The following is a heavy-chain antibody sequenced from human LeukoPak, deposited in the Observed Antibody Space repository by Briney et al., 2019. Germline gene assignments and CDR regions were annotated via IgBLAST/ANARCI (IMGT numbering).Heavy chain of an antibody. V-gene: IGHV3-33*01. CDR2: VWFDGTHD. Sequence: QTGGPLRLSCAASGLTFTNYGFHWVRQAPGKGLEWVAVVWFDGTHDYYGDSVKGRFTISRDNSKSTLFLQMNSLTTEDTAVYYCARDPDLYGDSFFDLWGQGSLVTVSS. J-gene: IGHJ4*02. CDR3: ARDPDLYGDSFFDL. CDR1: GLTFTNYG. D-gene: IGHD4-17*01.